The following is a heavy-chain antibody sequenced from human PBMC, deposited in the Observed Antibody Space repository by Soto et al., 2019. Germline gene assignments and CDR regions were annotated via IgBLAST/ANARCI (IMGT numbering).Heavy chain of an antibody. D-gene: IGHD6-19*01. V-gene: IGHV4-59*01. CDR1: GGSISSYC. J-gene: IGHJ4*02. Sequence: SETMSLTCPVSGGSISSYCLSWIRPTPGKGLEWIGYIYYSGSTNYNPSLKSRVTISVDTSKNQFSLKLSSVTAADTAVYYCARDMAGTGYFDYWGQGTLVTV. CDR2: IYYSGST. CDR3: ARDMAGTGYFDY.